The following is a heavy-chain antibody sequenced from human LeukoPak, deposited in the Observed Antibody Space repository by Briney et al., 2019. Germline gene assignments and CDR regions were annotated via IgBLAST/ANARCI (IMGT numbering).Heavy chain of an antibody. CDR2: ISGNGINT. CDR3: ARGVSD. CDR1: GFSVSNHC. J-gene: IGHJ4*02. Sequence: GGSLRLSCASSGFSVSNHCMHWVRQAPGKGLEWVSIISGNGINTYYADSVKGRFTISRDDSKNTLYLQLNSLIVDDTAIYYCARGVSDWGQGTLVTVAS. D-gene: IGHD3-16*01. V-gene: IGHV3-23*01.